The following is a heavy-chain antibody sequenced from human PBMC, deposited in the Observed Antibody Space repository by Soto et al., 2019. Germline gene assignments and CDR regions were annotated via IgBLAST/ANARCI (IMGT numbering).Heavy chain of an antibody. D-gene: IGHD2-8*01. Sequence: PSETLSLTCTFSGGTISSYYWSWIRQPPGKGLEWIGYIYYSGSTNYNPSLKSRVTISVDTSKNQFSLKLSSVTAADTAVYYCARADVWSTSYYYYYGMDVWGQGTTVTVSS. V-gene: IGHV4-59*01. CDR1: GGTISSYY. CDR3: ARADVWSTSYYYYYGMDV. CDR2: IYYSGST. J-gene: IGHJ6*02.